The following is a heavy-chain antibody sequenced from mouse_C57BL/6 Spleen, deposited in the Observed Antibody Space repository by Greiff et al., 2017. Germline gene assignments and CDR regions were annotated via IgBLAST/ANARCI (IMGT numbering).Heavy chain of an antibody. CDR2: INPNYGTT. V-gene: IGHV1-39*01. CDR3: ARGDYGSSYWYFEG. CDR1: GYSFTDYN. J-gene: IGHJ1*03. Sequence: EVKLVESGPELVKPGASVKISCKASGYSFTDYNMNWVKQSHGKSLEWIGVINPNYGTTSYNPKFKGKATLTVDQSSSTAYMQLNILTSEYSAVYYCARGDYGSSYWYFEGWGTGITVTVAS. D-gene: IGHD1-1*01.